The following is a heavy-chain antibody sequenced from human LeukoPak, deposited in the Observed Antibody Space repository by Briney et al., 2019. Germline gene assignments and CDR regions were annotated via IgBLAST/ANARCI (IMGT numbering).Heavy chain of an antibody. CDR3: ATTPYDIFSLNVGFDP. CDR1: GYTLTELS. D-gene: IGHD3-9*01. CDR2: FDPEDGET. Sequence: GASVKVSCKVSGYTLTELSMHWVRQAPGKGLEWMGGFDPEDGETIYAQKFQGRVTMTEDTSTDTAYMELSSLRSEDTAVYYCATTPYDIFSLNVGFDPWGQGTLVTVSS. V-gene: IGHV1-24*01. J-gene: IGHJ5*02.